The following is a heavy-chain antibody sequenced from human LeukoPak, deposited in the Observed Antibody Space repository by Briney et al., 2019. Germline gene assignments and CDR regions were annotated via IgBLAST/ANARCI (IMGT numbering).Heavy chain of an antibody. D-gene: IGHD3-22*01. CDR1: GGSISSSSYY. CDR2: IYYSGST. Sequence: SETLSLTCTVSGGSISSSSYYWGWIRQPPGKGLEWIGSIYYSGSTYYNPSLKSRVTISVDTSKNQFSLKLSSVTAADTAVYYCASHVVVITNFDYWGQGTLVTVSS. V-gene: IGHV4-39*01. CDR3: ASHVVVITNFDY. J-gene: IGHJ4*02.